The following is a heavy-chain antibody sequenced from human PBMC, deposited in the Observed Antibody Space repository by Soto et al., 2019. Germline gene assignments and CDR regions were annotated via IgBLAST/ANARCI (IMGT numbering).Heavy chain of an antibody. CDR3: ARLMGSTSSVYYYYGMDV. Sequence: PSETLSLTCAVSGGSISSSNWWSWVRQPPGKGLEWIGEIYHSGSTNYNPSLKSRVTISVDKSKNQFSLKLSSVTAADTAVYYWARLMGSTSSVYYYYGMDVWGQGPTVTVSS. CDR1: GGSISSSNW. CDR2: IYHSGST. V-gene: IGHV4-4*02. J-gene: IGHJ6*02. D-gene: IGHD2-2*01.